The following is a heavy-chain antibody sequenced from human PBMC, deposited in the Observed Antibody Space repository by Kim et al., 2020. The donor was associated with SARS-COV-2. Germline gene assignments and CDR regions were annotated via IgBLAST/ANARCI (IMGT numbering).Heavy chain of an antibody. D-gene: IGHD3-9*01. J-gene: IGHJ4*02. Sequence: GGSLRLSCAASGFIFRDYSMNWVRQAPGKGLEWISYISDSSRTIYYADSVEGRFTISRDNAKDSLYLQMNSLRDEDTAVYYCARDPDTPHERFFDSWGQGTLVNVSS. V-gene: IGHV3-48*02. CDR2: ISDSSRTI. CDR3: ARDPDTPHERFFDS. CDR1: GFIFRDYS.